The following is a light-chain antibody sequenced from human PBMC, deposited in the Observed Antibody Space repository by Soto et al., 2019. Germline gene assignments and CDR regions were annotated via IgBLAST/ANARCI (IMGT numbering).Light chain of an antibody. Sequence: EGVLTQSPGTLSLSPGERATVSCRAGQSVSSNYLAWYQQKPGQAPRLLIYGASRRATGIPDRFSGSGSGTDFSLTISRLEPEDCAVYYCQQYGGSPLITFGQGTRLEIK. CDR3: QQYGGSPLIT. CDR1: QSVSSNY. CDR2: GAS. J-gene: IGKJ5*01. V-gene: IGKV3-20*01.